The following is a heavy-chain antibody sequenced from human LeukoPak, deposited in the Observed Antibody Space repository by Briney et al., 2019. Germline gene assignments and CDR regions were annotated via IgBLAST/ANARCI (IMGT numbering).Heavy chain of an antibody. V-gene: IGHV3-30*19. D-gene: IGHD3-22*01. CDR1: GFTFSIYG. CDR2: ISYDGSNK. CDR3: ARDYRAGGMIAPTGY. Sequence: GGSLRLSCAASGFTFSIYGMYWVRQAPGKGLEWVAVISYDGSNKYYADSVKGRFTISRDNSKNTLYLQMNSLRAEDTAVYYCARDYRAGGMIAPTGYWGQGTLVTVSS. J-gene: IGHJ4*02.